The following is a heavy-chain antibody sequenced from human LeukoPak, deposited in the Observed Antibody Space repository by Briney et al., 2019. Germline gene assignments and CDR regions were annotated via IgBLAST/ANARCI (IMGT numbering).Heavy chain of an antibody. CDR3: ARDNLYGSGTEHYGMDV. CDR2: IYYSGST. CDR1: GGSISSGDYY. V-gene: IGHV4-30-4*01. D-gene: IGHD3-10*01. Sequence: PSQTLSLTCTVSGGSISSGDYYWSWIRQPPGKGLEWIGYIYYSGSTYYNPSLKSRVTISVDTSKNQFSLKLSSVTAADTAVYYYARDNLYGSGTEHYGMDVWGKGTTVTVSS. J-gene: IGHJ6*04.